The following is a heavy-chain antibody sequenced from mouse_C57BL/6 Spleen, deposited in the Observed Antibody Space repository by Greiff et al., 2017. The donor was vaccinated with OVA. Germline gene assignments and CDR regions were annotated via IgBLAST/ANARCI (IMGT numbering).Heavy chain of an antibody. V-gene: IGHV5-16*01. D-gene: IGHD2-3*01. J-gene: IGHJ1*03. Sequence: DVTLVESEGGLVQPGSSMKLSCTASGFTFSDYYMAWVRQVPEKGLEWVANINYDGSSTYYLDSLKSRFIISRDNAKNILYLQMSSLKSEDTATYYCARANDGYYDWYFDVWGTGTTVTVSS. CDR3: ARANDGYYDWYFDV. CDR2: INYDGSST. CDR1: GFTFSDYY.